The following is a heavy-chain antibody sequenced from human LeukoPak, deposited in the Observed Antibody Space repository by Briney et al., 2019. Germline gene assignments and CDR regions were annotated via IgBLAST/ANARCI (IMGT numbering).Heavy chain of an antibody. V-gene: IGHV3-30*04. D-gene: IGHD2-2*01. J-gene: IGHJ6*02. Sequence: GGSLRLSCAASGFTFSSYAMHWVRQAPGKGLEWVAVISYDGSNKYYADSVKGRFTISRDNSKNTLYLQMNSLRAEDTAVYYCARDMIVVVPAAAVYYYYYYGMDVWGQGTTVTVSS. CDR3: ARDMIVVVPAAAVYYYYYYGMDV. CDR2: ISYDGSNK. CDR1: GFTFSSYA.